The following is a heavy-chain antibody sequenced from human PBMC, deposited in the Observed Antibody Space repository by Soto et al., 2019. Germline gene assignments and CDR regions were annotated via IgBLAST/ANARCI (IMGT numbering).Heavy chain of an antibody. CDR3: MKTARSWNTFNERFDY. Sequence: QVQLVESGGGVVQPGRSLRLSCAASGFTFSTYAMHWVRQAPGKGLEWVAVISYDGTSKYYADSVKGRFTISRDNSKNTLYLQMNGLRAEDTAVYYCMKTARSWNTFNERFDYWGQGTLVTVSS. J-gene: IGHJ4*02. CDR2: ISYDGTSK. V-gene: IGHV3-30-3*02. D-gene: IGHD1-1*01. CDR1: GFTFSTYA.